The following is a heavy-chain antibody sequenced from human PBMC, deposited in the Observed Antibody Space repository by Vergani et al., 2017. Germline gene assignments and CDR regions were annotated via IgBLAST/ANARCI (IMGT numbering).Heavy chain of an antibody. CDR3: AKHFRGWGIDY. J-gene: IGHJ4*02. CDR1: GFTLSNYD. V-gene: IGHV3-30*02. CDR2: IQFDGSNQ. D-gene: IGHD3-16*01. Sequence: QVQLVESGGGVVQRGGSLRLSCATSGFTLSNYDMQWIRQGPSKGLEFVAFIQFDGSNQYYADSVKGRFTLSRDFSKNKLYRQMNSLRTDDTATYYCAKHFRGWGIDYWGQGTQVIVSS.